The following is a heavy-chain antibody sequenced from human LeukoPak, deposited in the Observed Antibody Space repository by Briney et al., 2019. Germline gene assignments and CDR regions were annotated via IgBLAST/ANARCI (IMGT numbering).Heavy chain of an antibody. D-gene: IGHD1-26*01. CDR3: ARDAPLREVLPEDRAYYYSYYGMDV. CDR1: GCNFATYW. J-gene: IGHJ6*02. Sequence: GGTLTLSCAASGCNFATYWMNWVRQAPGKGLEWVANIKQDGSAGDYLDFVKGRFTISRDNARNSLYLQMNRLRAEDTAVYYCARDAPLREVLPEDRAYYYSYYGMDVWGQGTTVTVSS. V-gene: IGHV3-7*01. CDR2: IKQDGSAG.